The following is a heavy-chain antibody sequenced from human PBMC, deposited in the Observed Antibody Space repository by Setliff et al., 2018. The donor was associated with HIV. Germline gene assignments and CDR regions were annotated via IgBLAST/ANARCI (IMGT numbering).Heavy chain of an antibody. V-gene: IGHV1-69*05. CDR3: ARPAPLLGTSPANNAFDI. D-gene: IGHD3-10*01. CDR1: GGTFDSHA. Sequence: KVSCKASGGTFDSHAISWVRQAPGQGFEWMGGIIHILGIRNYAQKFQGRVIITTDESTGTAYMELSSLKDDDTAIYYCARPAPLLGTSPANNAFDIWGQGTTVTVSS. CDR2: IIHILGIR. J-gene: IGHJ3*02.